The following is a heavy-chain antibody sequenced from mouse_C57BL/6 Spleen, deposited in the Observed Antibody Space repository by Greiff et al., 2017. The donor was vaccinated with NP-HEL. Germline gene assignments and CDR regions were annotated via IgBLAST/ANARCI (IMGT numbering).Heavy chain of an antibody. CDR3: ARQGIYYYGSSPWDY. V-gene: IGHV5-6*02. CDR1: GFTFSSYG. D-gene: IGHD1-1*01. J-gene: IGHJ4*01. Sequence: EVKLVESGGDLVKPGGSLKLSCAASGFTFSSYGMSWVRQTPDKRLEWVATISSGGSYTYYPDSVKGRFTISRDNAKNTLYLQMNRLKSEDTAMYYCARQGIYYYGSSPWDYWGQGTSVTVSS. CDR2: ISSGGSYT.